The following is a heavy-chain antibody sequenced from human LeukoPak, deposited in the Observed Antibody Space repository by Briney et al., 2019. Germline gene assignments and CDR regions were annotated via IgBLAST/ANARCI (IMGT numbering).Heavy chain of an antibody. CDR1: GGSFSGYY. CDR3: ARGRDRYSYGYLDY. Sequence: SETLSLTCAVYGGSFSGYYWSWIRQPPGPGLNWIGQINYSGTTNYNPSLKSRVTISVDTSKNRFSLKLSSVTAADTAVYYCARGRDRYSYGYLDYWGQGTLVTVSS. J-gene: IGHJ4*02. D-gene: IGHD5-18*01. V-gene: IGHV4-34*01. CDR2: INYSGTT.